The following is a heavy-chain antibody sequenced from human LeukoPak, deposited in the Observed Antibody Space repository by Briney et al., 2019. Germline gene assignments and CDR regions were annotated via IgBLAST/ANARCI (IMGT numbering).Heavy chain of an antibody. CDR1: GFTFSSYS. CDR3: ARDLSEWELLYY. CDR2: ISSSSSYI. V-gene: IGHV3-21*01. J-gene: IGHJ4*02. Sequence: GGSLRLSCAASGFTFSSYSMNWVRQAPGKGLEWVSSISSSSSYIYYADSVKGRFTISRDNAKNSLYLQMNSLRAEDTAVYYCARDLSEWELLYYWGQGTLVTVSS. D-gene: IGHD1-26*01.